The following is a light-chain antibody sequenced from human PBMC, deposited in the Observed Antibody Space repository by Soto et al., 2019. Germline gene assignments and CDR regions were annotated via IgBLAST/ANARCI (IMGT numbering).Light chain of an antibody. Sequence: EIVLTQSPATLSLSPGESATLSCRASQSVTKYLVWYQQKPGQAPRLLISDASYRATGIPARFSGSGSGTDFTLTISSLESEDFAVYYCQQRSNFITFGQGTQLEIK. V-gene: IGKV3-11*01. CDR3: QQRSNFIT. CDR2: DAS. J-gene: IGKJ5*01. CDR1: QSVTKY.